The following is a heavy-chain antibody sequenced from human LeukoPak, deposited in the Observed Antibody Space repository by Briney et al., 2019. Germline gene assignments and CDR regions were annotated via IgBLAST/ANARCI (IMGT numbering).Heavy chain of an antibody. CDR2: IYSGGST. V-gene: IGHV3-53*01. J-gene: IGHJ4*02. CDR1: GFTVSSNY. D-gene: IGHD2-2*01. Sequence: GGSLRLSCAASGFTVSSNYMSWVRQAPGKGLEWVSVIYSGGSTYYADSVKGRFTISRDNSKNTLYLQMDSLRAEDTAVYYCAKSYCSSTSCHGDYWGQGTLVTVSS. CDR3: AKSYCSSTSCHGDY.